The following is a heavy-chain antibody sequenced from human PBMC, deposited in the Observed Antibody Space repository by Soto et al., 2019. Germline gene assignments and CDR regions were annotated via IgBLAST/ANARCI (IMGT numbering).Heavy chain of an antibody. V-gene: IGHV1-69*01. D-gene: IGHD2-21*02. CDR2: IIPIFGTA. CDR3: AREWNILVVTAIYYYGMDV. CDR1: GGTFSSYA. J-gene: IGHJ6*02. Sequence: QVQLVQSGAEVKKPGSSVKVSCKASGGTFSSYAISWVRQAPGQGLEWMGGIIPIFGTANYAQKFQGRVTITADVSTSTAYMELSSLRSEDTAVYYCAREWNILVVTAIYYYGMDVWGQGTTVTVSS.